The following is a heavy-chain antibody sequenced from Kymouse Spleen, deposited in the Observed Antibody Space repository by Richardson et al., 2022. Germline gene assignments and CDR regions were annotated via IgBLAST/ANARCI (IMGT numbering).Heavy chain of an antibody. V-gene: IGHV4-61*01. CDR1: GGSVSSGSYY. J-gene: IGHJ6*02. CDR3: ARKGITMVRGVMGNYYYYGMDV. Sequence: QVQLQESGPGLVKPSETLSLTCTVSGGSVSSGSYYWSWIRQPPGKGLEWIGYIYYSGSTNYNPSLKSRVTISVDTSKNQFSLKLSSVTAADTAVYYCARKGITMVRGVMGNYYYYGMDVWGQGTTVTVSS. D-gene: IGHD3-10*01. CDR2: IYYSGST.